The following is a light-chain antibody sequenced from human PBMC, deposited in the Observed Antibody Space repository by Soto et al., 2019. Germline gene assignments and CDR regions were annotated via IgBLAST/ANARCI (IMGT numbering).Light chain of an antibody. Sequence: EIQMTQSPSSMSASVGDRVTISCRASRTISSYLIWYQQKPGKAPQLLIYGASTLQSGVSSRFSGSGFGTDFTLTITNLQPEDFATYYCQQSYSSPRTFGQGNKIDIK. CDR3: QQSYSSPRT. J-gene: IGKJ2*02. V-gene: IGKV1-39*01. CDR1: RTISSY. CDR2: GAS.